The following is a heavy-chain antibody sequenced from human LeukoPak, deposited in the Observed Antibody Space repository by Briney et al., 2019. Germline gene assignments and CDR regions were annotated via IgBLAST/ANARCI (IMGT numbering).Heavy chain of an antibody. CDR3: ARTDETAPAEYFQH. Sequence: PSETLSLTCIVSRGSISSNYMSWGRQAPGKGLEWVSVIYSGGSTYYADSVKGRFTISRDNSKNTLYLQMKSLRAEDTAVYYCARTDETAPAEYFQHWGQGTLVTVSS. J-gene: IGHJ1*01. D-gene: IGHD2-21*02. V-gene: IGHV3-53*01. CDR2: IYSGGST. CDR1: RGSISSNY.